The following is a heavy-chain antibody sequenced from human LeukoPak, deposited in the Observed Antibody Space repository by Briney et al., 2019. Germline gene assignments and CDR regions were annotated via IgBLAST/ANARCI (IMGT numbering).Heavy chain of an antibody. CDR3: VIYYYGSGSPTDYFDY. D-gene: IGHD3-10*01. CDR1: GYSFTSYW. Sequence: GESLKISCKGSGYSFTSYWIGWVRQMPGKGLEWMGIIYPGDSDTRYSPSFQGQVTISADKSISTAYLQWSSLKASDTAMYYCVIYYYGSGSPTDYFDYWGQGTLVTVSS. V-gene: IGHV5-51*01. CDR2: IYPGDSDT. J-gene: IGHJ4*02.